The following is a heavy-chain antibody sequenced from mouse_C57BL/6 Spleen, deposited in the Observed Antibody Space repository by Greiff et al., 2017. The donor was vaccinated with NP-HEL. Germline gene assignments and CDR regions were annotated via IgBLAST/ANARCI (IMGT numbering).Heavy chain of an antibody. J-gene: IGHJ2*01. CDR2: IDPSDSYT. V-gene: IGHV1-59*01. CDR1: GYTFTSYW. Sequence: QVQLQQPGAELVRPGTSVKLSCKASGYTFTSYWMHWVKQRPGQGLEWIGVIDPSDSYTNYNQKFKGKATLTVDTSSSTAYMQLSSLTSEDSAVYYCARLEKDYFDYWGQGTTLTVSS. CDR3: ARLEKDYFDY.